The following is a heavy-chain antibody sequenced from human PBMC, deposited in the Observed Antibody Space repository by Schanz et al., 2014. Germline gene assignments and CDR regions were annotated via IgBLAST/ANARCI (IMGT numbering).Heavy chain of an antibody. CDR2: ITNKPNNYNT. CDR3: VRLDVHDY. D-gene: IGHD3-16*01. J-gene: IGHJ4*02. Sequence: AQLVESGGGVVQPGRSRRLSCAASGFTFSQYGMHWVRQAPGKGLEWVGRITNKPNNYNTEYAASVKGRFTISRDDSRNSLYLQMSSLKTEDTAVYYCVRLDVHDYWGQGTLVTVSA. V-gene: IGHV3-72*01. CDR1: GFTFSQYG.